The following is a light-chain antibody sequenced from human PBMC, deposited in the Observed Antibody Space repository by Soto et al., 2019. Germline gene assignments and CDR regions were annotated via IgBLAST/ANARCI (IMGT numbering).Light chain of an antibody. CDR3: QQYGRSPMT. V-gene: IGKV3-20*01. CDR1: QSVGTS. J-gene: IGKJ5*01. Sequence: EIVLTQSPATLSLSPGERATLSCRASQSVGTSLAWYQQKPGQAPRLLIYDASNRATGIPDRFSGSGSGTDFTLTISRLEPEDFAVYFCQQYGRSPMTFGQGTRLETK. CDR2: DAS.